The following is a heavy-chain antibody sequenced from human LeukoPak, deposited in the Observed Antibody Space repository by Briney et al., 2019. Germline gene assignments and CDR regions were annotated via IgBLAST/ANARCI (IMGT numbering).Heavy chain of an antibody. J-gene: IGHJ3*02. CDR2: ISGSGGST. V-gene: IGHV3-23*01. Sequence: PGGSLRLSCAASGFTFSSYAMSWVRQTPGKGLEWVSAISGSGGSTYYADSVKGRFTISRDNSKNTLYLQMNSLRPEDTAVYYCAKSRAPTADPDAFDIWGQGTMVTVSS. D-gene: IGHD1-14*01. CDR3: AKSRAPTADPDAFDI. CDR1: GFTFSSYA.